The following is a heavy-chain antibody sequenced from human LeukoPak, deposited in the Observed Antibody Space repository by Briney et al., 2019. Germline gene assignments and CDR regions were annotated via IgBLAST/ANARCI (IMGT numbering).Heavy chain of an antibody. V-gene: IGHV3-74*01. CDR1: GNYW. J-gene: IGHJ4*02. D-gene: IGHD2/OR15-2a*01. CDR2: INSDGSWT. CDR3: VSFYETY. Sequence: GGSLRLSCAASGNYWMHWVRQAPGKGLVWVSHINSDGSWTSYADSVKGRFTISKDNAKNTVYLQMNSLRTEDTAVYYCVSFYETYWGRGTLVTVSS.